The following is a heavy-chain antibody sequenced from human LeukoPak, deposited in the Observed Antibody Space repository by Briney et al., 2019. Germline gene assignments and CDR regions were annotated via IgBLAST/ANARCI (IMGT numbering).Heavy chain of an antibody. Sequence: ASVKVSCKASGYTFIAYYIHWVRQAPGQGLEWMGWINPNSGGTNYAQKFQGGVTMTRDTSISTAYMELSRLRSDDTAVYYCARGDDFWSGYYFVVNYFDYWGQGTLVTVSS. D-gene: IGHD3-3*01. J-gene: IGHJ4*02. V-gene: IGHV1-2*02. CDR2: INPNSGGT. CDR1: GYTFIAYY. CDR3: ARGDDFWSGYYFVVNYFDY.